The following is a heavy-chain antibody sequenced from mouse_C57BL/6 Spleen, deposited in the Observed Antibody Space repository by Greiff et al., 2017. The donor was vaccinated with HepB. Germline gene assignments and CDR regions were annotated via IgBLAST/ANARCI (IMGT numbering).Heavy chain of an antibody. CDR1: GYAFSSSW. J-gene: IGHJ1*03. CDR3: ALIPGFDV. CDR2: IYPGDGDT. Sequence: VQLQQSGPELVKPGPSVKISCKASGYAFSSSWMNWVKQRPGKGLEWIGRIYPGDGDTNYNGKFKGKATLTADKSSSTAYMQLSSLTSEDSAVYFCALIPGFDVWGTGTTVTVSS. V-gene: IGHV1-82*01.